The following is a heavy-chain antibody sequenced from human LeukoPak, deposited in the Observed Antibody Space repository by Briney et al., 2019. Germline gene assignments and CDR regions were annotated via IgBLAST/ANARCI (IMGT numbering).Heavy chain of an antibody. D-gene: IGHD2-2*01. CDR1: GFTLSSYA. J-gene: IGHJ6*02. CDR3: AKAGYCSSTSCYWNYGMDV. V-gene: IGHV3-23*01. Sequence: PGGSLRLSCAASGFTLSSYAMSWVRQAPGKGLEWVSAISGSGGSTYYADSVKGRFTISRDNSKNTLYLQMNSLRAEDTAVYYCAKAGYCSSTSCYWNYGMDVWGQGTTVTVSS. CDR2: ISGSGGST.